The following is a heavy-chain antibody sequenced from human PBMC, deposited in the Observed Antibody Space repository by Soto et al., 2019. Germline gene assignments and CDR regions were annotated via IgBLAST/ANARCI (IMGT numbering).Heavy chain of an antibody. CDR2: INHSGST. CDR1: GGSFSGYY. V-gene: IGHV4-34*01. D-gene: IGHD4-4*01. Sequence: SETLSLTCAVYGGSFSGYYWSWIRQPPGKGLDWIGEINHSGSTNYNPSLKSRVTISVDTSKNQFSLKLSPVTAADTAVYYWASGYRNYCYYGMDVWGQGTTVTVSS. J-gene: IGHJ6*02. CDR3: ASGYRNYCYYGMDV.